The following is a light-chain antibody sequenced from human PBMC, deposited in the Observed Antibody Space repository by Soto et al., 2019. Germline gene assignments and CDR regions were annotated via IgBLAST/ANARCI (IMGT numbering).Light chain of an antibody. CDR2: DNN. CDR3: GTWHSDSYV. J-gene: IGLJ1*01. CDR1: SSNIGSND. V-gene: IGLV1-51*01. Sequence: QSVLTQPLSVSAAPGQKVTIPCSGGSSNIGSNDVCWYQQVPGTAPKVLIYDNNKRPSGIPDRFSGSKSGTSATLGISGLQTGDEADYYCGTWHSDSYVFGSGTKVTVL.